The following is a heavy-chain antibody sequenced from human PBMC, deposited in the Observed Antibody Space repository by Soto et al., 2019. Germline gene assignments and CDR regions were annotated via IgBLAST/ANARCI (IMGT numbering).Heavy chain of an antibody. J-gene: IGHJ4*02. Sequence: EVQLVESGGGLVQPGGSLRLSCAASGVTVSSNYMSWVRQAPGKGLEWVSVIYSGGSTYYADSVKGRFTISRDNSKNTLYLQINRLRAEDTAVYYCARHGYNSGGGYFDYWGQGTLVTVSS. CDR2: IYSGGST. CDR3: ARHGYNSGGGYFDY. D-gene: IGHD5-18*01. CDR1: GVTVSSNY. V-gene: IGHV3-66*04.